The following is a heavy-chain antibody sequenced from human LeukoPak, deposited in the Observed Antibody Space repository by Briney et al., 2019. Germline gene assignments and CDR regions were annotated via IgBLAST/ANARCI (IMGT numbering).Heavy chain of an antibody. D-gene: IGHD5-24*01. CDR3: ARGGGYNSPFGC. CDR1: GGSISSYY. CDR2: ISYSGNT. V-gene: IGHV4-59*01. J-gene: IGHJ4*02. Sequence: KSSETLSLTCTVSGGSISSYYWSWIRQPPGKGLEWIGYISYSGNTNYNPSLKSRVTISVDTSKNQFSLKLSSVTAADTAVYYCARGGGYNSPFGCWGQGTLVTVSS.